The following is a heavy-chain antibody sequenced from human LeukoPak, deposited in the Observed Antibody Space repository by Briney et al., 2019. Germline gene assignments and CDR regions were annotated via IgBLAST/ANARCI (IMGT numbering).Heavy chain of an antibody. V-gene: IGHV3-53*01. CDR1: GFTVSSSY. CDR2: IYSEGTT. J-gene: IGHJ6*02. Sequence: GGSLRLSCTGSGFTVSSSYMSRVRRAPGKGLEWVSLIYSEGTTYYADSVKGRFTISRDTSKNTLYLQMNSLRADDTAVYYCARESRLRRENYYYGLDVWGQGTTVTVSS. D-gene: IGHD1-26*01. CDR3: ARESRLRRENYYYGLDV.